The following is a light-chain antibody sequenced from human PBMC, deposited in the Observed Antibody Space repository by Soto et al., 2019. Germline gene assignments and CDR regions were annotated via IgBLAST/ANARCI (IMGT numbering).Light chain of an antibody. V-gene: IGLV5-45*02. Sequence: QLVLTQPSSLSASPGASASLTCTLRSGINVGTYRIYWYQQKPGSPPQYLLRYKSDSDKQQGSGVPSRFSGSKDASANAAILLISGLQSEDEADYYCMIWHSSAVVFGGGTKLTVL. CDR2: YKSDSDK. J-gene: IGLJ2*01. CDR1: SGINVGTYR. CDR3: MIWHSSAVV.